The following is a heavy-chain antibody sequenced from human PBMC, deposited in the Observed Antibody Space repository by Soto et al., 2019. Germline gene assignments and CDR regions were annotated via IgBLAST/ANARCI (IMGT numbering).Heavy chain of an antibody. CDR2: INHSGST. V-gene: IGHV4-34*01. J-gene: IGHJ4*02. CDR3: ARHRGEMDKIVWGYYFDY. Sequence: SETLSLTCAVYGGSFSGYYWSWIRQPPGKGLEWIGEINHSGSTNYNPSLKSRVTISVDTSKNQFYLKLSSVTAADAAVYYCARHRGEMDKIVWGYYFDYWGQGTLVTVSA. D-gene: IGHD2-15*01. CDR1: GGSFSGYY.